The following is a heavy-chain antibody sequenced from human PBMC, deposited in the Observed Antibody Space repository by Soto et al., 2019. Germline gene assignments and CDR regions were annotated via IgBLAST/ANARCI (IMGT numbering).Heavy chain of an antibody. CDR3: APQGRRDRYDLDS. CDR1: ADTFSNFW. V-gene: IGHV3-74*01. Sequence: PGGSLRLSCTVSADTFSNFWMHWIRHPPGSGLVFVSRMNPDRRWIGYADSVEGRFTISSDNTRNTVYLQMNGLRVEDTGVYYCAPQGRRDRYDLDSWGKGTLITVCS. J-gene: IGHJ4*02. D-gene: IGHD3-3*01. CDR2: MNPDRRWI.